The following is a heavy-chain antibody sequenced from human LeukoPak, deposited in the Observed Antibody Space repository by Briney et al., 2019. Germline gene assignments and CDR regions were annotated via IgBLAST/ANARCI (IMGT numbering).Heavy chain of an antibody. D-gene: IGHD4-23*01. Sequence: ASVKVSCKASEYTFTSYDINWVRQATGQGLEWMGWMNPNSGNTGYAQRFQGRVTMTRDTSISTAHMELSSLTSEDTAVYFCARSNYGGKRWFDPWGQGTLVIVSS. CDR2: MNPNSGNT. CDR1: EYTFTSYD. V-gene: IGHV1-8*01. CDR3: ARSNYGGKRWFDP. J-gene: IGHJ5*02.